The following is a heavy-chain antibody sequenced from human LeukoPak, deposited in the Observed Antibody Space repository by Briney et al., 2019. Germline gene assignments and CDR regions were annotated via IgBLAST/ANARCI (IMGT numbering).Heavy chain of an antibody. V-gene: IGHV1-2*02. CDR2: INPNSGGT. D-gene: IGHD3-10*01. J-gene: IGHJ4*02. Sequence: ASVKVSCKASGYTFTGYYMHWVRQAPGQGLEWMGWINPNSGGTNYAQKFQGRVTMTRDTSISTAYMELRSLRSDDTAVYYCARDYYGSGSYYKGLFDYWGQGTLVTVSS. CDR1: GYTFTGYY. CDR3: ARDYYGSGSYYKGLFDY.